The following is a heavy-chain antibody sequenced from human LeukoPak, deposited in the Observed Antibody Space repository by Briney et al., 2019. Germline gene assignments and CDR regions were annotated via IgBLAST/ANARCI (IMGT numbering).Heavy chain of an antibody. D-gene: IGHD3-9*01. CDR3: ARDYDILTGYYKAYPSYYGMDV. J-gene: IGHJ6*02. CDR2: IIPIFGTA. Sequence: SVKVSCKASGGTFSSYAISWVRQAPGQGLEWMGGIIPIFGTANCAQKFQGRVTITADESTSTAYMELSSLRSEDTAVYYCARDYDILTGYYKAYPSYYGMDVWGQGTTVTVSS. CDR1: GGTFSSYA. V-gene: IGHV1-69*13.